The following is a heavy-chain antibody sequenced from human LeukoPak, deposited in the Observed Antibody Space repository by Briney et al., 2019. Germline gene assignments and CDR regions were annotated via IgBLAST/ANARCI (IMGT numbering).Heavy chain of an antibody. CDR3: ASPLSLDSSGQYYFDY. Sequence: GESLKISCKGSGYGFNSYWIGRVRQMPGKGLEWMGIIYPGDSDTRYSPSFQGQVTISADKSINTSYLQWSSLKASDTAMYYCASPLSLDSSGQYYFDYWGQGTLVTVSS. J-gene: IGHJ4*02. D-gene: IGHD3-22*01. CDR2: IYPGDSDT. CDR1: GYGFNSYW. V-gene: IGHV5-51*01.